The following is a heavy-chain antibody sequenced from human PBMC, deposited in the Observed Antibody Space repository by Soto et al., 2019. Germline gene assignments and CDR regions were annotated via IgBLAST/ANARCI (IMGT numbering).Heavy chain of an antibody. CDR2: IIPIFGTA. CDR1: GGTFSSYA. Sequence: ASVKVSCKASGGTFSSYAISWVRQAPGQGLEWMGGIIPIFGTANYAQKFQGRVTITADESTSTAYMELSSLRSEDTAVYYCFARATDLFYGGMDVWGQGTTVTVSS. CDR3: FARATDLFYGGMDV. D-gene: IGHD1-26*01. V-gene: IGHV1-69*13. J-gene: IGHJ6*02.